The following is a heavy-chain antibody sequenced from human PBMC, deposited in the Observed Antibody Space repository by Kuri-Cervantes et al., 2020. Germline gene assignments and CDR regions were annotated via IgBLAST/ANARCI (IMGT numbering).Heavy chain of an antibody. D-gene: IGHD2-2*02. CDR2: FDPEDSET. CDR3: ATVEHCSSTSCYTFDP. J-gene: IGHJ5*02. CDR1: GYTLTELS. Sequence: ASVKVSCKVSGYTLTELSMHWVRQAPGKGLEWMGGFDPEDSETIYAQKFQGRVTMTEDTSTDTAYMELSSLRSEDTAVYYCATVEHCSSTSCYTFDPWGQGTLVTVSS. V-gene: IGHV1-24*01.